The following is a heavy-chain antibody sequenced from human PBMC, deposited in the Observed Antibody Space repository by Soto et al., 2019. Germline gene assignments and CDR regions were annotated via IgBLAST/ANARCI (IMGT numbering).Heavy chain of an antibody. J-gene: IGHJ6*02. Sequence: QVQLVESGGGVVQPGRSLRLSCAASGFTFSSYGMHWVRQAPGKGLEWVAVISYDGSNKYYADSVKGRFTISRDNSKNTLYLQMNSLRAEDTAVYYCAKGVYYYYDGMDVCCQGSTVTVSS. CDR1: GFTFSSYG. CDR2: ISYDGSNK. V-gene: IGHV3-30*18. CDR3: AKGVYYYYDGMDV.